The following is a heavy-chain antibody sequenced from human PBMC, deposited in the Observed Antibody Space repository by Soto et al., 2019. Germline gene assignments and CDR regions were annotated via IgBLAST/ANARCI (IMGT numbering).Heavy chain of an antibody. V-gene: IGHV1-69*04. CDR3: ARDRTERMLDYYGMDV. J-gene: IGHJ6*02. D-gene: IGHD2-15*01. Sequence: SVKVSCKASGGTFSSYTISWVRQAPGQGLEWMGRIIPILGIANYAQKFQGRVTITADKSTSTAYMELSSLRSEDTAVYYCARDRTERMLDYYGMDVWGQGTTVTVSS. CDR1: GGTFSSYT. CDR2: IIPILGIA.